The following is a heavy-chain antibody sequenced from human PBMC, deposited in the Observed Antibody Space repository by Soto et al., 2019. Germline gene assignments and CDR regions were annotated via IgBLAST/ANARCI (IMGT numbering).Heavy chain of an antibody. CDR2: IWYDGSNK. CDR1: GFTFSSYG. J-gene: IGHJ4*02. CDR3: AGALSYCSGGTCYSPSFDY. V-gene: IGHV3-33*01. D-gene: IGHD2-15*01. Sequence: GGSLRLSCAASGFTFSSYGMHWVRQAPGKGLEWVAVIWYDGSNKYYADSVKGRFTISRDNSKNTLYLQMSSLRAEDTAVYYCAGALSYCSGGTCYSPSFDYWGQGTLVTVSS.